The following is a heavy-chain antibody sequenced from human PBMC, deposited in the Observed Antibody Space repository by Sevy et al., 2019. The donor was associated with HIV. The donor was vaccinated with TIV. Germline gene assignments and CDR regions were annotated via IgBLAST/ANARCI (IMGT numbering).Heavy chain of an antibody. CDR1: GFTFSSYG. CDR3: AKALLMYYDFWSGYSKGPNWFDP. Sequence: GGSLRLSCAASGFTFSSYGMHWVRQAPGKGLEWVAVISYDGSNKYYADSVKGRFTISRDNSKNTLYLQMNSLRAEDTAGYYCAKALLMYYDFWSGYSKGPNWFDPWGQGTLVTVSS. CDR2: ISYDGSNK. D-gene: IGHD3-3*01. V-gene: IGHV3-30*18. J-gene: IGHJ5*02.